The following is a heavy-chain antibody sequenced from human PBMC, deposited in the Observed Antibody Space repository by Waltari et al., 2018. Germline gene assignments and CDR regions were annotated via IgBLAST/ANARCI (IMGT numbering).Heavy chain of an antibody. J-gene: IGHJ4*02. CDR3: ATHDYGDYERVDY. CDR2: ISYDGSNK. V-gene: IGHV3-30-3*01. Sequence: QVQLVESGGGVVQPGRSLRLSCAASGFTFSSYAMHWVRQAPGKGLEWVAVISYDGSNKYYADSVKGRFTISRDNSKNTLYLQMNSLRAEDTAVYYCATHDYGDYERVDYWGQGTLVTVSS. D-gene: IGHD4-17*01. CDR1: GFTFSSYA.